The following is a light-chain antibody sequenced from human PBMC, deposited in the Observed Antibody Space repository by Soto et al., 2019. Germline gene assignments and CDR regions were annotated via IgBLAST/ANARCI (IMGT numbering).Light chain of an antibody. V-gene: IGKV3-15*01. CDR1: QSVSSN. CDR3: QQYKKFPSLT. Sequence: EIAMTQSPATLSVSPGERATLSCRASQSVSSNLAWYQQKPGQAPRLLIYGASTRATGIPARFSGSGSGTEFTLTIGSLQSEDFAVYYCQQYKKFPSLTFGGGTKVEIK. J-gene: IGKJ4*01. CDR2: GAS.